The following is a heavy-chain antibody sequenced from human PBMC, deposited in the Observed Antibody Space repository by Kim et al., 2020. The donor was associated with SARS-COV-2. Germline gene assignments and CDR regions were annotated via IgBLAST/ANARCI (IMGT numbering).Heavy chain of an antibody. V-gene: IGHV3-53*01. CDR2: IYSGGST. D-gene: IGHD6-13*01. CDR3: ARGGHIAAAGPFAFDY. J-gene: IGHJ4*02. CDR1: GFTVSSNY. Sequence: GGSLRLSCAASGFTVSSNYMSWVRQAPGKGLEWVSVIYSGGSTYYADSVKGRFTISRDNSKNTLYLQMNSLRAEDTAVYYCARGGHIAAAGPFAFDYWGQGTLVTVSS.